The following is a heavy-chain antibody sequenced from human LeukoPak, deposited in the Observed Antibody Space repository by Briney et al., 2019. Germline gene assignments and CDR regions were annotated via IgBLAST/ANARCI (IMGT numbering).Heavy chain of an antibody. J-gene: IGHJ4*02. CDR3: ATYVPYFDY. V-gene: IGHV4-34*01. D-gene: IGHD3-16*01. CDR1: GGSFSGYY. Sequence: SETLSLTCAVYGGSFSGYYWSWIRQPPGKGLEWIGSIYYSGSTYYNPSLKSRVTISVDTSKNQFSLKLSSVTAADTAVYYCATYVPYFDYWGQGTLVTVSS. CDR2: IYYSGST.